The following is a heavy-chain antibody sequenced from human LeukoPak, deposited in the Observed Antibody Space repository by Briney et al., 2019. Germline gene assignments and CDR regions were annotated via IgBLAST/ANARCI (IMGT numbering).Heavy chain of an antibody. V-gene: IGHV3-21*01. D-gene: IGHD1-26*01. Sequence: PGGSLRLSCAASGFTFSSYWMSWVRQAPGKAMEWVSSITSSGTYNFYADSVRGRFTISRDNAKNSLYLQMDSLGPEDTAVYYCARDPYSGNYGNYYYYYMDVWGKGTTVTISS. CDR2: ITSSGTYN. J-gene: IGHJ6*03. CDR3: ARDPYSGNYGNYYYYYMDV. CDR1: GFTFSSYW.